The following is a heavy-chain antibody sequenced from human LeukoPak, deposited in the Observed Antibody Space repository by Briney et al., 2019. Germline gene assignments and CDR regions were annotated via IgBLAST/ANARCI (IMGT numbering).Heavy chain of an antibody. V-gene: IGHV3-30*04. J-gene: IGHJ4*02. D-gene: IGHD1-1*01. Sequence: GSLRLSCAASGFTFSSYAMHWVRQAPGKGLEWVAVISYDGSNKYYADSVKGRFTISRDNSKNTLYLQMNSLRAEDTAVYYCASTLEAHLSHDYWGQGTLVTVSS. CDR3: ASTLEAHLSHDY. CDR1: GFTFSSYA. CDR2: ISYDGSNK.